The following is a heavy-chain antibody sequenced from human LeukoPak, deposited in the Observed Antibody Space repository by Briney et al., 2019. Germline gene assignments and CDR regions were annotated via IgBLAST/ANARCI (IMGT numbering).Heavy chain of an antibody. CDR3: ASSSGWYYFDY. V-gene: IGHV1-2*02. D-gene: IGHD6-19*01. CDR1: GYTFTGYY. J-gene: IGHJ4*02. CDR2: INPNSGGT. Sequence: GASVTVSFKSSGYTFTGYYMHWVRQAPGQGLEWMGWINPNSGGTNYAQKFQGRVTMTRDTSISTAYMELSRLRSDATAVYYCASSSGWYYFDYWGQGTLVTVSS.